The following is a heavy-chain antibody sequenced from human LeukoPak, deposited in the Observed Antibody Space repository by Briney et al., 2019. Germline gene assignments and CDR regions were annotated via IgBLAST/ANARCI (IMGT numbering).Heavy chain of an antibody. CDR1: GFTFSDYY. V-gene: IGHV3-11*01. D-gene: IGHD3-3*01. Sequence: PGGSLRLSCAASGFTFSDYYMSWIRQAPGKGLEWVSYISSSGSTIYYADSVKGRFTISRDNAKNSLYLQMNSLRAEDTAVYYCASPGGLVEWLSFHDAFDIWGQGTMVTVSS. J-gene: IGHJ3*02. CDR3: ASPGGLVEWLSFHDAFDI. CDR2: ISSSGSTI.